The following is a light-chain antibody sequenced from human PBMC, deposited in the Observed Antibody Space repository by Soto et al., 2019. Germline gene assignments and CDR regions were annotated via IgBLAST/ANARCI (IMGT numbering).Light chain of an antibody. CDR3: QQYNNWLYT. CDR2: GAS. Sequence: EIVMTQSPATLSVSPGERATLSCRASQSVSSNLAWYQQKPGQAPRLLINGASTRATGIPARFSGSGSGTEFTLTISSLQSEDFAVYYCQQYNNWLYTFGQGTKVDIK. V-gene: IGKV3-15*01. J-gene: IGKJ2*01. CDR1: QSVSSN.